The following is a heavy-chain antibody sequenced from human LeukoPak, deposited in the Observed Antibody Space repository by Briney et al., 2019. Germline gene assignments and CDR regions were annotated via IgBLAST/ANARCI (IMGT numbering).Heavy chain of an antibody. Sequence: GESLKISCEASGSSFISYWIGWVRQLPGKGLEWMGSIYPGDSDTRYSPSFQGQVTISVDESINTAYLQWSSLKASDTAMYYCAKLGGYSQNWFDPWGQGTLVTVSS. J-gene: IGHJ5*02. CDR1: GSSFISYW. D-gene: IGHD5-18*01. V-gene: IGHV5-51*01. CDR2: IYPGDSDT. CDR3: AKLGGYSQNWFDP.